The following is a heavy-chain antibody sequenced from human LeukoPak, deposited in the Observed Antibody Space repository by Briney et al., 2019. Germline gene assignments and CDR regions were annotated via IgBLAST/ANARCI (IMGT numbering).Heavy chain of an antibody. CDR2: IRSKANSYAT. D-gene: IGHD6-19*01. V-gene: IGHV3-73*01. CDR1: GFTFSGSA. Sequence: GGSLRLSCAASGFTFSGSAMHWVRQASGKGLEWVGRIRSKANSYATAYAASVRGRFTISRDDSKNTAYLQMNSLKTEDTAVYYCTRLNSDWYVRYYGMDVWGQGTTVTVSS. CDR3: TRLNSDWYVRYYGMDV. J-gene: IGHJ6*02.